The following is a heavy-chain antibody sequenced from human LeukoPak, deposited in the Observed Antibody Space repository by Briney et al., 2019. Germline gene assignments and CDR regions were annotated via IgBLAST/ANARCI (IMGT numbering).Heavy chain of an antibody. Sequence: SETLSLTCAVYGGSFSGYYWSWIRQPPGKGLEWIGEINHSGSTNYNPSLKSRVTISVDTSKNQFSLKLSSVTAADTAVYYCARRSGTGYWGQGTLVTVSS. CDR3: ARRSGTGY. J-gene: IGHJ4*02. D-gene: IGHD1-1*01. CDR2: INHSGST. V-gene: IGHV4-34*01. CDR1: GGSFSGYY.